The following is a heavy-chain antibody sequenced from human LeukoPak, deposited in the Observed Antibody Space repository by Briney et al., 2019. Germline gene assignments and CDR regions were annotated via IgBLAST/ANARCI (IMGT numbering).Heavy chain of an antibody. D-gene: IGHD5-18*01. CDR1: GGSISSHY. CDR3: ATIKRGNIFGYFDF. J-gene: IGHJ4*02. CDR2: LYDYGRT. V-gene: IGHV4-59*11. Sequence: SETLSLTCTVSGGSISSHYWSWIRQPPGKGLEWIGYLYDYGRTKHNPSLNRRLTLSADTSKNQFSLRLSCVTAADTAVYFCATIKRGNIFGYFDFWGQRILVAVSS.